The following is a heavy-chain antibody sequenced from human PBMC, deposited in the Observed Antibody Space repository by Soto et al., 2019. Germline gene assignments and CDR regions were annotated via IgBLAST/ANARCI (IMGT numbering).Heavy chain of an antibody. V-gene: IGHV1-2*04. D-gene: IGHD2-15*01. CDR3: ARGSGYCSGGSCYRANDAFDI. CDR1: GYTFTGYY. CDR2: INPNSGGT. Sequence: ASVKVSCKASGYTFTGYYMHWVRQAPGQGLEWMGWINPNSGGTNYAQKFQGWVTMTRDTSISTAYMELSRLRSDDTAVYYCARGSGYCSGGSCYRANDAFDIWGQGTMVTVSS. J-gene: IGHJ3*02.